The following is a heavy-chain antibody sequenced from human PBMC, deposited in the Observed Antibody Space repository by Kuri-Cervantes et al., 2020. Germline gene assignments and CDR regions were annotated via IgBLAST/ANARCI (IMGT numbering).Heavy chain of an antibody. Sequence: SETLSLTCTVSGGSISSYYWSWIRQPPGKGLEWIGYIYYSGSTNYNPSHKSRVTISVDTSKNQFSLKLSSVTAADTAVYYCAKYYYDSSGWWLDAFDIWGQGTMVTVSS. J-gene: IGHJ3*02. V-gene: IGHV4-59*01. CDR2: IYYSGST. D-gene: IGHD3-22*01. CDR3: AKYYYDSSGWWLDAFDI. CDR1: GGSISSYY.